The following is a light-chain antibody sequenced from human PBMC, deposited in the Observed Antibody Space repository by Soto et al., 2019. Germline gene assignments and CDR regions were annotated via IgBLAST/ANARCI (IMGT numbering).Light chain of an antibody. Sequence: EIVFTQSPGTLSLSPGGRATLSCRASQSVSNNYLAWYQQKPGQAPRLLIYDAANRATGIPARIGGSGSGTDFTLTSSSLEPEDFAVYYCQQRSSWPWTFGQGTKVDIK. V-gene: IGKV3-11*01. CDR3: QQRSSWPWT. J-gene: IGKJ1*01. CDR1: QSVSNNY. CDR2: DAA.